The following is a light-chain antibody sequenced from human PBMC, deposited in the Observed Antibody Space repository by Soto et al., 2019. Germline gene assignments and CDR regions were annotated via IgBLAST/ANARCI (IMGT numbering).Light chain of an antibody. Sequence: QSVLTQPPSASGTPGQRVTIFCSGSSANIGSNTVNWYQHLPGTSPKLLIYRDNQRPSGVPDRFSGSKSGTSASLAISGLQSEDEADYYCAAWDDSLNGGVFGGGTKLTVL. J-gene: IGLJ3*02. V-gene: IGLV1-44*01. CDR1: SANIGSNT. CDR3: AAWDDSLNGGV. CDR2: RDN.